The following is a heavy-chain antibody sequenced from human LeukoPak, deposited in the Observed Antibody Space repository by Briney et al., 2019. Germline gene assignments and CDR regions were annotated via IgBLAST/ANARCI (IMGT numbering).Heavy chain of an antibody. Sequence: PSETLSLTCTVSGGSISSNYWSWIRQPPGKGLEWIGFIYYTGSTNCNPSLKSRVTISVDTSKTQFSLKLSSVTAADTAVYYCARSSCSGGSCYWYWGQGTLVTVSS. J-gene: IGHJ4*02. CDR3: ARSSCSGGSCYWY. V-gene: IGHV4-59*01. D-gene: IGHD2-15*01. CDR1: GGSISSNY. CDR2: IYYTGST.